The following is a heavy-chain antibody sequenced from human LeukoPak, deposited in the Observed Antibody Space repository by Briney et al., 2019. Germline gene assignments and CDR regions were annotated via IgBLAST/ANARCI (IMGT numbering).Heavy chain of an antibody. D-gene: IGHD1-26*01. CDR2: ISSSSSYI. J-gene: IGHJ5*02. CDR1: GFTFSSYS. CDR3: ARRLSFEGELRDHNWFDP. Sequence: GGSLRLSCAASGFTFSSYSMNWVRQAPGKGLEWVSSISSSSSYIYYADSVKGRFTISRDNAKNSLYLQMNSLRAEDTAVYYCARRLSFEGELRDHNWFDPWGQGTLVTVSS. V-gene: IGHV3-21*01.